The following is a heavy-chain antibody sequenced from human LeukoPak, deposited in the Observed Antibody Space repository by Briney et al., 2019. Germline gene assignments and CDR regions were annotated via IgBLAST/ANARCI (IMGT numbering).Heavy chain of an antibody. Sequence: GGSLRLSCAASGFTFSSYEMNWVRQAPGKGLEWVSYISSSGNTIYYADSVKGRFSNSRDNAKNSLYLQMDSLRAEDTAVYYCARESSRAFDIWGQGTMVTVSS. D-gene: IGHD3-16*02. CDR1: GFTFSSYE. V-gene: IGHV3-48*03. CDR3: ARESSRAFDI. CDR2: ISSSGNTI. J-gene: IGHJ3*02.